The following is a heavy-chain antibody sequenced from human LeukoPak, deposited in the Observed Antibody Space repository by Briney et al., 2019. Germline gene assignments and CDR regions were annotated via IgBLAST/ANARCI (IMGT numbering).Heavy chain of an antibody. CDR2: IYYSGST. J-gene: IGHJ4*02. CDR1: GGSISSSSYY. D-gene: IGHD6-13*01. V-gene: IGHV4-39*01. CDR3: ARQIAAAGTYYFDY. Sequence: SETLSLTCTVSGGSISSSSYYWGWIRQPPGKGLEWIGSIYYSGSTYYNPSLKSRVTISVDTSKSQFSLKLSSVTAADTAVYYCARQIAAAGTYYFDYWGQGTLVTVSP.